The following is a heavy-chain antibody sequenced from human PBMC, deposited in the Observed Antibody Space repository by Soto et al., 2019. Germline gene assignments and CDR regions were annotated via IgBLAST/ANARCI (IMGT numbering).Heavy chain of an antibody. V-gene: IGHV3-21*01. CDR1: GFTFSSYN. CDR3: ARHASGWPIDY. D-gene: IGHD6-19*01. CDR2: ISSSSNYI. Sequence: GGSLRLSCAASGFTFSSYNMNWVRQAPGKGLEWVSSISSSSNYIYYIDSMKGRFTISRDNAKNSLYLQMNSLRAEDTAVYYCARHASGWPIDYWGQGTLVTVSS. J-gene: IGHJ4*02.